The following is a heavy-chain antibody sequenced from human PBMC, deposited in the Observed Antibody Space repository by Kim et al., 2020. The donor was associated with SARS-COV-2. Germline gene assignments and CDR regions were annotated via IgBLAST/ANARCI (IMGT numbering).Heavy chain of an antibody. Sequence: GGSLRLSCAASGFTLSSYSMNWVRQAPGKGLEWVSYISSSSSTIYYADSVKGRFTISRDNAKNSLYLQMNSLRAEDTAVYYCARLRGYSGYDPFDYWGQGTLVTVSS. V-gene: IGHV3-48*04. CDR3: ARLRGYSGYDPFDY. D-gene: IGHD5-12*01. J-gene: IGHJ4*02. CDR1: GFTLSSYS. CDR2: ISSSSSTI.